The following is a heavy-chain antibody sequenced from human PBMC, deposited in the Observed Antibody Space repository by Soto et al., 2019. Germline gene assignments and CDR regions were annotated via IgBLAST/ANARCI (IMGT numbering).Heavy chain of an antibody. J-gene: IGHJ4*02. CDR1: GYTFTGHY. CDR2: IGPESGAT. V-gene: IGHV1-2*02. CDR3: GRGRSGQIVVFY. Sequence: ASVKVSCKASGYTFTGHYIHWVRQAPEQGPEWMGEIGPESGATRYAQKFQGRVTMTRDMSITTVYMELNNLSPDDTAVYYCGRGRSGQIVVFYWGQGTPVTVTS. D-gene: IGHD3-22*01.